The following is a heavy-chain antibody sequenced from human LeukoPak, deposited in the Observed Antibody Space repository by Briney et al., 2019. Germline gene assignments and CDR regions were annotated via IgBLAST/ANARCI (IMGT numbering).Heavy chain of an antibody. J-gene: IGHJ6*02. D-gene: IGHD5-18*01. Sequence: PSETLSLTCTVSGGSTASSSHCWGWIRQSPGKGLEWIAIMYYTGSTYYNPPLKSRVSISVDTSRNQFSLKLTSVTAADTAIYYCARHRIQPPVLMDVWGQGTTVTVSS. V-gene: IGHV4-39*01. CDR3: ARHRIQPPVLMDV. CDR1: GGSTASSSHC. CDR2: MYYTGST.